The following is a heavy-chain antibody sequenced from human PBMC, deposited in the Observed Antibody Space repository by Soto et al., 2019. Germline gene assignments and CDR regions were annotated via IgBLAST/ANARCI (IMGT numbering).Heavy chain of an antibody. J-gene: IGHJ5*02. CDR3: ARGVTVFGLVSRFWFDP. Sequence: ASETMSLTCXVSGGSISSGDYSRSWVRQSPGKGLEWIGHIYNSGITYYNPSLKSRVVISIDTSRNQFSLRLNSLTAADRAVYFCARGVTVFGLVSRFWFDPWGQGTVVTVSS. CDR2: IYNSGIT. CDR1: GGSISSGDYS. V-gene: IGHV4-30-4*01. D-gene: IGHD3-3*01.